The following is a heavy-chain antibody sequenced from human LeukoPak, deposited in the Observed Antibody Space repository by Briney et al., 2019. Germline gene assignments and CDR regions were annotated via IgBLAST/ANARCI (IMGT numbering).Heavy chain of an antibody. D-gene: IGHD2-21*01. CDR1: GFTFSSYG. J-gene: IGHJ5*02. CDR2: IWYDGSNK. V-gene: IGHV3-33*06. CDR3: VKVSYDIVVTKNRIPKLSWLDP. Sequence: PGGSLRLSCAASGFTFSSYGMHWVRQAPGKGLEWVAVIWYDGSNKYYADSVKGRFTISRDNSEKTLHLQMNSLRVEDTATYYCVKVSYDIVVTKNRIPKLSWLDPWGQGVLVAVSS.